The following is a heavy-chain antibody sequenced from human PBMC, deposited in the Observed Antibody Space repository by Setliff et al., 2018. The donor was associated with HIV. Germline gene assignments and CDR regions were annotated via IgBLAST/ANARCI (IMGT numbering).Heavy chain of an antibody. CDR1: GGSISSYY. V-gene: IGHV4-59*01. J-gene: IGHJ4*02. CDR3: ARAADYGSGSYIGY. D-gene: IGHD3-10*01. Sequence: PSETLSLTCTVSGGSISSYYWSWIRQPPGKGLEWIGYIYYSGSTNYNPSLKSRVTISVDTSKNQFSLKLSSVTAADTAVYYCARAADYGSGSYIGYWGQGTLVTVSS. CDR2: IYYSGST.